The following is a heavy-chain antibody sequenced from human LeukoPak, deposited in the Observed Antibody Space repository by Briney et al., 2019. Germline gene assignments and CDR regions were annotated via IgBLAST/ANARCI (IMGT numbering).Heavy chain of an antibody. CDR3: AKLEVVVQTHRDAFDI. D-gene: IGHD2-15*01. V-gene: IGHV3-30*18. CDR1: GFTFSSYG. Sequence: GGSLRLSCAASGFTFSSYGMHWVRQAPGKGLEWVAVISYDGSNKYYADSVKGRFTISRDNSKNTLYLQMNSLRAEDTAVYYCAKLEVVVQTHRDAFDIWGQGTMVTVSS. CDR2: ISYDGSNK. J-gene: IGHJ3*02.